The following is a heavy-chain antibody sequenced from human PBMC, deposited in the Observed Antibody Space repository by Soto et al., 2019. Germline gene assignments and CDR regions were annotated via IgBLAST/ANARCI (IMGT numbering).Heavy chain of an antibody. D-gene: IGHD6-19*01. V-gene: IGHV4-59*13. Sequence: SETLSLTCDVSGASITTYYWSWIRQAPGKGLEWIGNVYHTGSTDYNSSLRSRVTISVDTSKNQFSLNMNSVTAADTAVYYCARRLFGSGWTLDSWGQGALVTVYS. CDR3: ARRLFGSGWTLDS. CDR2: VYHTGST. CDR1: GASITTYY. J-gene: IGHJ4*02.